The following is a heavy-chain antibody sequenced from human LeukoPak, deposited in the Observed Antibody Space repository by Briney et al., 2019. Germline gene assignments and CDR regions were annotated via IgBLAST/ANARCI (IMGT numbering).Heavy chain of an antibody. J-gene: IGHJ6*02. CDR1: GFTFSSYD. CDR2: IGTAGDT. Sequence: GGSLRLSCAASGFTFSSYDMHWVRQATGKGLEWVSAIGTAGDTYYPGSVKGRFTISRENAKNSLYLQMNSLRAGDTAVYYCARVLAVAGTVDYGMDVWGQGTTVTVSS. CDR3: ARVLAVAGTVDYGMDV. V-gene: IGHV3-13*01. D-gene: IGHD6-19*01.